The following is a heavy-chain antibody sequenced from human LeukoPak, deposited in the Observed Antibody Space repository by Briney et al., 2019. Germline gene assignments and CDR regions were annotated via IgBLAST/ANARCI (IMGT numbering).Heavy chain of an antibody. CDR3: ARLGQIVVGTASHDVFDI. Sequence: PGGALQISSQGSGSIFATNWIGGGRQVSGKGGEWMGIIYPGEYDTRNSTSFQGQVTISADKSVSTAHLQWSSLKASDTALYYCARLGQIVVGTASHDVFDIWGQGTMVTVSS. CDR2: IYPGEYDT. J-gene: IGHJ3*02. D-gene: IGHD2-21*02. V-gene: IGHV5-51*01. CDR1: GSIFATNW.